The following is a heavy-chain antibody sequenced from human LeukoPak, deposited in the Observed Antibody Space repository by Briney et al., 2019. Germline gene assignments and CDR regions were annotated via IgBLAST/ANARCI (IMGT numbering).Heavy chain of an antibody. CDR3: ARAPSYYDILTGYHRDAFDI. J-gene: IGHJ3*02. D-gene: IGHD3-9*01. Sequence: PSETLSLTCTVSGGSISSYYWSWIRQPPGKGLEWIGYIYYSGSTNYNPSLKSRVTISVDTSKNQFSLKLSSVTAADTAVYYCARAPSYYDILTGYHRDAFDIWGQGTMVTVSS. CDR2: IYYSGST. V-gene: IGHV4-59*01. CDR1: GGSISSYY.